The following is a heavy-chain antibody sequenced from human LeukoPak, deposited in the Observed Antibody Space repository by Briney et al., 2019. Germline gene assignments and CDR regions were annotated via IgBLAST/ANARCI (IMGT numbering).Heavy chain of an antibody. CDR1: GYTFTSYG. D-gene: IGHD3-3*01. J-gene: IGHJ4*02. CDR2: ISAYNGNT. V-gene: IGHV1-18*01. Sequence: GASVKVSCKPSGYTFTSYGISWVRQAPGQGLEWMGWISAYNGNTNYAQKLQGRVTMTTDTSTSPAYMELRSLRSDDTAVYYCARDAYYDFWSGYYPYFDYWGQGTLVTVSS. CDR3: ARDAYYDFWSGYYPYFDY.